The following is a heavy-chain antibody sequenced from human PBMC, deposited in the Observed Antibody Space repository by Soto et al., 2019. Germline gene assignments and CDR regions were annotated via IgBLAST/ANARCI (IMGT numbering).Heavy chain of an antibody. CDR3: ARDLVRYFDWSIYYYYGMDV. D-gene: IGHD3-9*01. J-gene: IGHJ6*02. CDR2: ISYDGSNK. CDR1: GFTFSSYA. V-gene: IGHV3-30-3*01. Sequence: GGSLRLSCAASGFTFSSYAMHWVRQAPGKGLEWVAVISYDGSNKYYADSVKGRFTISRDNSKNTLYLQMNSLRAEDTAVYYCARDLVRYFDWSIYYYYGMDVWGQGTTVTVSS.